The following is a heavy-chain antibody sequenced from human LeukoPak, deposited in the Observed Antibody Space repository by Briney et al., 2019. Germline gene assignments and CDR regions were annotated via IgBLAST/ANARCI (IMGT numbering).Heavy chain of an antibody. V-gene: IGHV3-9*01. CDR2: ISWNSGSI. D-gene: IGHD5-12*01. Sequence: GGSLRLSCAASGFTFDDYAMHWVRHAPGKGLEWVSGISWNSGSIGYADPAKGRFTISRDDAKISLHLQMNSLSAEDTALYYCAKDMDSGYSGYDIDYWGQGTLVTVSS. CDR1: GFTFDDYA. CDR3: AKDMDSGYSGYDIDY. J-gene: IGHJ4*02.